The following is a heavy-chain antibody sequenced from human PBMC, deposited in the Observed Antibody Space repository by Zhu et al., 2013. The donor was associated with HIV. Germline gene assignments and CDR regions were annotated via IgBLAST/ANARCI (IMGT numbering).Heavy chain of an antibody. CDR1: GGPFNSHS. D-gene: IGHD6-13*01. J-gene: IGHJ5*02. CDR3: ARGRAAAGTSTLNWFDP. Sequence: QVQLVQSGAEVKMPGSSVKVSCQASGGPFNSHSFGWVRQAPGEGLEWMGRIIPLFGTTNYAQTFQARVRFTADRSTSTAYMELSGLTFVDTAVYYCARGRAAAGTSTLNWFDPWGQGTLVTVSS. V-gene: IGHV1-69*06. CDR2: IIPLFGTT.